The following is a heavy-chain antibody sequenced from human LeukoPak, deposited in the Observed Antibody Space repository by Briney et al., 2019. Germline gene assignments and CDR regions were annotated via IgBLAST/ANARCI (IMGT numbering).Heavy chain of an antibody. J-gene: IGHJ2*01. CDR1: GGSIGSYY. D-gene: IGHD6-13*01. CDR2: IYYSGST. V-gene: IGHV4-59*01. CDR3: ARVYYSNSYDYWYFDL. Sequence: PSETLSLTCTVSGGSIGSYYWSWIRQPPGKGLEWIAYIYYSGSTNYNPSLTSRVTISVDTSKNQFSLKLNSVTAADTAVYYCARVYYSNSYDYWYFDLWGRGTLVTVSS.